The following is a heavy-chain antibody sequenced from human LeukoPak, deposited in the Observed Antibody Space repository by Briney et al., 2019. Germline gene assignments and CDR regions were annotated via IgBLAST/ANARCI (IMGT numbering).Heavy chain of an antibody. CDR3: ARELPSTSLDP. Sequence: GGSLRLSCAASGFTFSSYAMHWVRQAPGKGLEWVAVISYDGSNKYYADSVKGRFTISRDNSKNTLYLQMNSLRAEDTAVYYCARELPSTSLDPWGQGTLVTVSS. V-gene: IGHV3-30-3*01. D-gene: IGHD1-26*01. J-gene: IGHJ5*02. CDR1: GFTFSSYA. CDR2: ISYDGSNK.